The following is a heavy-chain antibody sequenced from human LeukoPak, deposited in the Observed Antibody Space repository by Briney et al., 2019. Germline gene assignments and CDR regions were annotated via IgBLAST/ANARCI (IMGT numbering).Heavy chain of an antibody. CDR2: IYSGGST. J-gene: IGHJ4*02. D-gene: IGHD1-14*01. CDR3: AKAGRGLADGSRFDY. V-gene: IGHV3-53*01. Sequence: GGSLRLSCAASGFIVSSTYMNWVRQAPGKGLEWVSVIYSGGSTYYADSVKGRFTISRDKSRNTLYLQMNSLRAEDTAVYYCAKAGRGLADGSRFDYWGQRTLVTVSS. CDR1: GFIVSSTY.